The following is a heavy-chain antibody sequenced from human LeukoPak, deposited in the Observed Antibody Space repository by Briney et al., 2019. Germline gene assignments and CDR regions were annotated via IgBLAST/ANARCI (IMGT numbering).Heavy chain of an antibody. J-gene: IGHJ4*02. Sequence: PGGSLRLSCAASGFTFSSYGMHWVRQAPGKGLEWVAFIRYDGSSKYYADSVKGRFTISRDNSKNTLYLQMNSLRAEDTAVYYCAKTESVTTWLFDYWGQGTLVTVSS. D-gene: IGHD4-11*01. CDR1: GFTFSSYG. CDR2: IRYDGSSK. V-gene: IGHV3-30*02. CDR3: AKTESVTTWLFDY.